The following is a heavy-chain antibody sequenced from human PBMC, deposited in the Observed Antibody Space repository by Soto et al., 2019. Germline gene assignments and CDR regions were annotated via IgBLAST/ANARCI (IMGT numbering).Heavy chain of an antibody. D-gene: IGHD3-10*01. V-gene: IGHV1-69*02. CDR3: ASSYGSGYRAFDY. CDR2: ANPIVRMS. CDR1: GDTFNFYS. Sequence: QVQLVQSGAEVKRPGSSVKVSCKASGDTFNFYSINWVRQAPGLGLEWMRRANPIVRMSNYAQKFQGRVTMTADKSTSTAYMELSSLRSEDTAIYYCASSYGSGYRAFDYWGQGALVTVSS. J-gene: IGHJ4*02.